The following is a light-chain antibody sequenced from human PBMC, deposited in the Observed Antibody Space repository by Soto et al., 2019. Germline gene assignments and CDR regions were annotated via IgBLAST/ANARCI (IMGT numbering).Light chain of an antibody. CDR1: RNVGLS. CDR2: TAS. J-gene: IGKJ4*01. CDR3: QERGAWPRAT. Sequence: EVVLTQSPATLSLSPGEGATLSCRSSRNVGLSFAWYQQKPGQAPRLLIHTASFRATGVPARFSGSGSNTDFTLTISSLEPEDVAVYYCQERGAWPRATFGG. V-gene: IGKV3-11*01.